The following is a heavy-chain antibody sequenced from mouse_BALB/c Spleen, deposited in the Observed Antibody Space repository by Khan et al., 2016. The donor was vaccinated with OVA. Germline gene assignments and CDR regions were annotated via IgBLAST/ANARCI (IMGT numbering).Heavy chain of an antibody. Sequence: EVQLQESGGGLVQPGGSMKLSCVASGFTFSNYWMNWVRQSPEKGLEWVADIRLKSDDYVTHYAASVKGRFTISSDNSKSSVYLQINNLRAEESSIYYCWILLWGQGTTLTVSS. CDR3: WILL. CDR2: IRLKSDDYVT. J-gene: IGHJ2*01. CDR1: GFTFSNYW. V-gene: IGHV6-6*02.